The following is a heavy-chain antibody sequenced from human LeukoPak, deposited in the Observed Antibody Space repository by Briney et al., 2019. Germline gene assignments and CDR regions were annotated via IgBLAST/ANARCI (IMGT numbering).Heavy chain of an antibody. J-gene: IGHJ5*02. CDR1: GASISDNY. CDR3: ARGNSNDHLAWFGP. CDR2: IYYTGNT. Sequence: SETLSLTCTVSGASISDNYWSWIRQPPGKGLEWHGYIYYTGNTNYNPSLKSRVAISVDTSKNQLSLKLSSVTAADTAVYYCARGNSNDHLAWFGPWGQGTLVSVSS. D-gene: IGHD2/OR15-2a*01. V-gene: IGHV4-59*01.